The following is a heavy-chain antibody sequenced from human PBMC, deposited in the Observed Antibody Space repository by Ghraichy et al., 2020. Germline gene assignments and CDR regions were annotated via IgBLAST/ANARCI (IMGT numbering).Heavy chain of an antibody. CDR2: ISSSSSYI. D-gene: IGHD2-15*01. Sequence: GESLNISCAASGFTFSSYSMNWVRQAPGKGLEWVSSISSSSSYIYYADSVKGRFTISRDNAKNSLYLKMNSLRAEDTAVYYCAGGYCSGGSCYPYYYGMDVWGQGTTVTVSS. CDR3: AGGYCSGGSCYPYYYGMDV. J-gene: IGHJ6*02. CDR1: GFTFSSYS. V-gene: IGHV3-21*01.